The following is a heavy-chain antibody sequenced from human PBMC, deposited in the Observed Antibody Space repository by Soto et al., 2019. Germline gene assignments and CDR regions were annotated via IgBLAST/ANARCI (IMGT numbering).Heavy chain of an antibody. Sequence: SETLSLTCAVSGGSISTSNWWSWVRQPPGKGLEWIGEAHHSGRTNYNPSLKSRVTISVDKSKNHFSLKLSSVTAADTAVYYCARSEAEGLDYWGQGTLDIVSS. CDR3: ARSEAEGLDY. V-gene: IGHV4-4*02. CDR1: GGSISTSNW. CDR2: AHHSGRT. D-gene: IGHD2-15*01. J-gene: IGHJ4*02.